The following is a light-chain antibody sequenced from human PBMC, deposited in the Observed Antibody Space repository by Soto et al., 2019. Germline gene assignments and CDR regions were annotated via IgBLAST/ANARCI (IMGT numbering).Light chain of an antibody. CDR3: CSYTSSGTYV. J-gene: IGLJ1*01. CDR2: GVT. Sequence: QSVLTQPASLSGSPGQSIAISCTGTSSDVGGYNYVSWYQQHPGKAPKLIIYGVTNRPSGVSDRFSGSKSGNTASLTISGLQAEDETDYYCCSYTSSGTYVFGTGTKVTVL. CDR1: SSDVGGYNY. V-gene: IGLV2-14*03.